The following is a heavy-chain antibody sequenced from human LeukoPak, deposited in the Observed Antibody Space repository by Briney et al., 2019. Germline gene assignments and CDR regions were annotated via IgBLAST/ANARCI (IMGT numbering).Heavy chain of an antibody. V-gene: IGHV1-46*04. CDR2: INLIGGST. CDR1: GGIFSSYA. CDR3: ATGGITIFGVVITPLAF. D-gene: IGHD3-3*01. Sequence: GAPVKVSCKASGGIFSSYAISWLRQSAGQGLEWLRIINLIGGSTSYAQKLQGRVTMTRDTSTSTVYMELSSLRSEDTAVYYCATGGITIFGVVITPLAFWGQGTLVTVSS. J-gene: IGHJ4*02.